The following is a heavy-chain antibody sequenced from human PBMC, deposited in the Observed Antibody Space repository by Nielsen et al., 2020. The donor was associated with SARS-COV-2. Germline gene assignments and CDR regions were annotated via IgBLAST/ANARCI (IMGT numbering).Heavy chain of an antibody. CDR1: GFTFSSYG. V-gene: IGHV3-33*06. Sequence: GESLKISCAASGFTFSSYGMHWVRQAPGKGLEWVAVIWYDGSVKYCADSVKGRFTISRDNSKNTLYLQMDSLRAEDTAVYYCAKDNAYDSSGSDFDYWGQGTLVTVSS. J-gene: IGHJ4*02. CDR3: AKDNAYDSSGSDFDY. CDR2: IWYDGSVK. D-gene: IGHD3-22*01.